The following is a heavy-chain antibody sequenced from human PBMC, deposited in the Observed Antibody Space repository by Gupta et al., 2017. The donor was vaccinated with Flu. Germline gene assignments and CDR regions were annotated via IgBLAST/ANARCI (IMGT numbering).Heavy chain of an antibody. CDR3: GRGGEASEPCDF. J-gene: IGHJ4*02. CDR1: GSTFSTYS. V-gene: IGHV3-21*01. CDR2: ISSSSSYI. D-gene: IGHD7-27*01. Sequence: AVSGSTFSTYSMNGVSQAPGKGLEGVAVISSSSSYIDYADSLWGRFTVSRDKAGKVLCRQVTSRRGENTALHYCGRGGEASEPCDFWGLGTLVTVSS.